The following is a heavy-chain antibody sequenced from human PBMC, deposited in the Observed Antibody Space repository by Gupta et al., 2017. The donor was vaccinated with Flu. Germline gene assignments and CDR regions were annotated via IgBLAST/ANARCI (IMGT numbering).Heavy chain of an antibody. CDR2: ITIYNGNT. D-gene: IGHD2-21*01. V-gene: IGHV1-45*02. J-gene: IGHJ6*02. Sequence: QMQLTQSGAEVRKTGSSVRVSCRASGYTFTYRYTHWMRQAPGHPPEWLGWITIYNGNTNDAQKFQDRVRITRENSLTAVYLDLSNLRSEDTATYYCARAPLYCDGGPCHSLEVWGQGTPVTVSS. CDR3: ARAPLYCDGGPCHSLEV. CDR1: GYTFTYRY.